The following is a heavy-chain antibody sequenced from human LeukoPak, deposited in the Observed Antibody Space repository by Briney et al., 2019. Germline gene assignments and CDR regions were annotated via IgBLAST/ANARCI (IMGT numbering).Heavy chain of an antibody. V-gene: IGHV3-30*02. J-gene: IGHJ4*02. CDR1: RFTFSSYG. CDR2: IRYDGHNK. D-gene: IGHD3-10*01. Sequence: GGSLRLSCAASRFTFSSYGMHWVRQAPGKGLEWVAFIRYDGHNKYYADSVKGRFTISRDNSKNTLYLQMNSLRAEDTAVYYCAKDAGIYGSGTVDYWGQGTLVTVSS. CDR3: AKDAGIYGSGTVDY.